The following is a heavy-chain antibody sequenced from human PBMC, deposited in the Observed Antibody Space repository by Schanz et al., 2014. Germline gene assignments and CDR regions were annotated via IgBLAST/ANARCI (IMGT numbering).Heavy chain of an antibody. D-gene: IGHD6-19*01. J-gene: IGHJ4*02. CDR3: ARGGYSSGWYDRDIAHFDY. CDR1: RSTFSSYT. Sequence: QVQLVQSGAEVKKPGSSVKVSCKASRSTFSSYTISWVRQAPGQRLEWMGWINAYTNNTNYAQKLQGRVTMTTDTSTSTAYMELRSLRSDDTAVYYCARGGYSSGWYDRDIAHFDYWGQGTLVDVSS. V-gene: IGHV1-18*01. CDR2: INAYTNNT.